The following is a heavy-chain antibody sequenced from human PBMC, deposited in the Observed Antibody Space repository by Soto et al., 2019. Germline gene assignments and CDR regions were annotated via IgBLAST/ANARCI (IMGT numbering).Heavy chain of an antibody. Sequence: GGSLRLSCAASGFTFSSCAMHWVRQAPGKGLEWVALISYDGSNKYYADSVKGRFTISRDNAKSSLYLQMNSLRAEDTAVYYCASGSYLKPNYWGQGTLVTVSS. D-gene: IGHD3-10*01. J-gene: IGHJ4*02. CDR2: ISYDGSNK. CDR3: ASGSYLKPNY. V-gene: IGHV3-30-3*01. CDR1: GFTFSSCA.